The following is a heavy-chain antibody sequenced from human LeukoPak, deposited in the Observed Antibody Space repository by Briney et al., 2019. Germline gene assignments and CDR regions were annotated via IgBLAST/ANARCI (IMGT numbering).Heavy chain of an antibody. CDR3: ARDSAAAGPQPGFDY. D-gene: IGHD6-13*01. Sequence: ASVKVSCKASGYTFSSYTMNWVRQAPGQGLEWMGWINTNTGNPTYAQGFTGRFVFSLDTSVSTAYLQISSLKAEDTAVYYCARDSAAAGPQPGFDYWGQGTLVTVSS. CDR1: GYTFSSYT. CDR2: INTNTGNP. V-gene: IGHV7-4-1*02. J-gene: IGHJ4*02.